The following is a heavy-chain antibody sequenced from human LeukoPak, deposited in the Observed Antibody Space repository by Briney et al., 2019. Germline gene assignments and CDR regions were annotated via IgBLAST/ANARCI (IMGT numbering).Heavy chain of an antibody. Sequence: SETLSLTCTVSGGSISRYYWSWIRQPPGKGLEWIGYIYYSGSTNYNPSLKSRVTISVDTSKNQFSLKLSSVTAADTAVYYCARDKGQWLVHVSPPYAFDIWGQGTMVTVSS. CDR3: ARDKGQWLVHVSPPYAFDI. V-gene: IGHV4-59*01. CDR2: IYYSGST. J-gene: IGHJ3*02. D-gene: IGHD6-19*01. CDR1: GGSISRYY.